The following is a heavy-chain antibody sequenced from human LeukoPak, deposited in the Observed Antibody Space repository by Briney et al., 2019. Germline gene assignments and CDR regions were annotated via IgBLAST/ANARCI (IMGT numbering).Heavy chain of an antibody. V-gene: IGHV6-1*01. D-gene: IGHD1-26*01. CDR1: GVSVSTKSAT. J-gene: IGHJ5*01. CDR2: TYYRSKWNN. Sequence: WPTLSRTCAVSGVSVSTKSATWAWLRQSPSRGFEWLGRTYYRSKWNNDYAVSMKSRITINPDTSKNQFSLQLNSVTPEDTAVYYCARLVGASWFDSWGQGTLVTVSS. CDR3: ARLVGASWFDS.